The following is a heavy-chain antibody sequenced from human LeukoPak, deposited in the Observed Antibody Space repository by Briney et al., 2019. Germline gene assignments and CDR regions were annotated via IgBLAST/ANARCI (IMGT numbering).Heavy chain of an antibody. J-gene: IGHJ5*02. Sequence: PGGSLRLSCAASGFTLSSYRMHWVRQAPGKGLVWVSRIKSDGSSTSYADSVKGRFTISRDNAKNTLYLQMNSLRAEDTAVYYCARSDWFDPWGQGTLVTASS. CDR2: IKSDGSST. V-gene: IGHV3-74*01. CDR3: ARSDWFDP. CDR1: GFTLSSYR.